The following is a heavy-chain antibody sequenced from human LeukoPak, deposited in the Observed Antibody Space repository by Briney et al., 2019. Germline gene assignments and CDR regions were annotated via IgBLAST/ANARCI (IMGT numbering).Heavy chain of an antibody. J-gene: IGHJ2*01. CDR2: ISSSSSYI. D-gene: IGHD3-10*01. CDR1: GFTFSSYG. CDR3: ARDGRIRFGELSIVYWYFDL. Sequence: GGSLRLSCAASGFTFSSYGMNWVRQAPGKGLEWVSSISSSSSYIYYADSVKGRFTISRDNAKNSLYLQMNSLRAEDTAVYYCARDGRIRFGELSIVYWYFDLWGRGTLVTVSS. V-gene: IGHV3-21*01.